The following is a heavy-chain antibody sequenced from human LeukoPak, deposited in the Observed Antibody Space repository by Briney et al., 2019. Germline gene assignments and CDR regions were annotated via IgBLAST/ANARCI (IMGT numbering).Heavy chain of an antibody. CDR2: ISGSGGST. CDR3: ARDLHYYVAMDV. CDR1: GFTFSSYA. J-gene: IGHJ6*02. V-gene: IGHV3-23*01. Sequence: GGSLRLSCAASGFTFSSYAMSWVRQAPGKGLEWVSSISGSGGSTYYADSVKGRFAISRDNSKSMLFLQLNSLRAEDTALYYCARDLHYYVAMDVWGQGTTVTVSS. D-gene: IGHD3-10*02.